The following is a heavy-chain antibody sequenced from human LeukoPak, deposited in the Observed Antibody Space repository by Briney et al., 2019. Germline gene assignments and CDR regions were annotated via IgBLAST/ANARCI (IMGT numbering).Heavy chain of an antibody. CDR2: IYYSGST. J-gene: IGHJ4*02. V-gene: IGHV4-39*01. Sequence: PSETLSLTCGVSGGSMSSTSCYWGWIRQPPGKGLEWIGSIYYSGSTYYNPSLKSRVTISVDTSKNQFSLKLSSVTAADTAVYYCARLGGIAAAGILFDYWGQGTLVTVSS. D-gene: IGHD6-13*01. CDR1: GGSMSSTSCY. CDR3: ARLGGIAAAGILFDY.